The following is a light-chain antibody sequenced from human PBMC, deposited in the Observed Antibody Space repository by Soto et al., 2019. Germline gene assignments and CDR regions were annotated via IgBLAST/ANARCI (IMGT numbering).Light chain of an antibody. J-gene: IGKJ1*01. Sequence: EIVLTQSPGTLSLSPGERATLSCRASQSVSSSYLAWYQQKPGQAPRLLIYGASSRATGIPDRFSGSGSGTDFTLTISRLEPEDFAVYYCQQYGSSPSWTFGKGPRWIS. CDR3: QQYGSSPSWT. CDR2: GAS. V-gene: IGKV3-20*01. CDR1: QSVSSSY.